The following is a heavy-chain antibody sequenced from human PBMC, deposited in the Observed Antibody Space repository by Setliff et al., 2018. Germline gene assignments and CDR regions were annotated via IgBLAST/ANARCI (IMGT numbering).Heavy chain of an antibody. CDR3: ARGPCSSTSCYAAY. V-gene: IGHV4-34*01. CDR1: GGSFSGYY. Sequence: SETLSLTCAVYGGSFSGYYWSWIRQPPGKGLEWIGEINHSGSTNYNPSLKSRVTISVDTSKNQFSLKVNSVTAADTAVYYYARGPCSSTSCYAAYWGQGTLVTVSS. CDR2: INHSGST. J-gene: IGHJ4*02. D-gene: IGHD2-2*01.